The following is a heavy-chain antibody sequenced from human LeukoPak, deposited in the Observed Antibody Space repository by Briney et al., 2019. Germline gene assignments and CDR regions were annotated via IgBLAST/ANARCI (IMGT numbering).Heavy chain of an antibody. V-gene: IGHV4-59*12. D-gene: IGHD5-18*01. CDR3: AGGYSYGHYYYMDV. CDR1: GVSITTYY. CDR2: IYHSGST. J-gene: IGHJ6*03. Sequence: KTSETLSLTCTVSGVSITTYYWSWIRQPPGKGLEWIGYIYHSGSTNYNPSLKSRVTMSVDTSKNQFSLKLSSVTAADTAVYYCAGGYSYGHYYYMDVWGKGTTVTISS.